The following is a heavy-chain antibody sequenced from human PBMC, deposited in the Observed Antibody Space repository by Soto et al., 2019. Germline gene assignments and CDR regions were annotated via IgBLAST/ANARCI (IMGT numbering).Heavy chain of an antibody. CDR1: GYDFTMYF. Sequence: QVQLVQSGAEVRKPGASVKVSCKTSGYDFTMYFIHWVRQAPGQGLEWMAVLNPATGSTTYAEKFQGRFTMTGDTSTSTVYMDLNSLSSADTAIYYCARKFTISGGLDGWGQGTPVTVSS. CDR3: ARKFTISGGLDG. CDR2: LNPATGST. D-gene: IGHD3-10*01. V-gene: IGHV1-46*01. J-gene: IGHJ6*02.